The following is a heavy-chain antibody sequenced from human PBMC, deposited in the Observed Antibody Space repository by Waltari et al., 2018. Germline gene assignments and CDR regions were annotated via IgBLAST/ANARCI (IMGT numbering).Heavy chain of an antibody. D-gene: IGHD6-13*01. CDR1: GYTLTELS. J-gene: IGHJ4*02. Sequence: HVQLVQSGAEVKKPWASVKVSCQVSGYTLTELSMHWVRQAPGKGLEWMGGVDTEDGETIDAQKFQGRVTMTEDTSTDTAYMELSSRRSEDTAVYYSAGYSSSWYGDYWGQGTLVTVSS. CDR2: VDTEDGET. V-gene: IGHV1-24*01. CDR3: AGYSSSWYGDY.